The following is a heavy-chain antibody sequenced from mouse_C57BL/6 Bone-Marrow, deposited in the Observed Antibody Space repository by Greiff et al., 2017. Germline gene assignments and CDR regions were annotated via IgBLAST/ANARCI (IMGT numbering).Heavy chain of an antibody. CDR1: GYTFTSYG. V-gene: IGHV1-81*01. J-gene: IGHJ2*01. D-gene: IGHD1-1*01. Sequence: QVQLQQSGAELARPGASVKLSCKASGYTFTSYGISWVKQRTGQGLEWIGEIYPRSGNTYYNEKFKGKATLTADKSSSTAYMELRSLTSEDSAVYYCARSDPIRGYFDYWGQGTTLTVSS. CDR3: ARSDPIRGYFDY. CDR2: IYPRSGNT.